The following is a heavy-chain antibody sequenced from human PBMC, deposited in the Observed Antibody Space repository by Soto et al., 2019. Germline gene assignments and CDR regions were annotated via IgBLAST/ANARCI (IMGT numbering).Heavy chain of an antibody. J-gene: IGHJ5*01. D-gene: IGHD5-12*01. Sequence: SQTLSRTFAISADSVTRKTAVWNWIMQPQSRDLEWLVRTYYSSKWYNDYAESVKSRITINSYPSNNQFSLHLNSVTPEDTAVYYCVRLIGNSWLDFWGQGTLVTVSS. V-gene: IGHV6-1*01. CDR3: VRLIGNSWLDF. CDR1: ADSVTRKTAV. CDR2: TYYSSKWYN.